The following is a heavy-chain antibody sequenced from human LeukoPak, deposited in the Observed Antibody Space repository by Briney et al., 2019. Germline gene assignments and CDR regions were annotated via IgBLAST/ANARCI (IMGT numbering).Heavy chain of an antibody. CDR1: GFTFSSYE. V-gene: IGHV3-48*03. J-gene: IGHJ4*02. D-gene: IGHD3-22*01. Sequence: GGSLRLSCAASGFTFSSYEMNWVRQAPGKGLEWVSYISSSGSTIYYADSVKGRFTISRDNAKNSLYLQMNSLRAEDTAVYYCARAPGHSSGIDYWGQGTLVTVSS. CDR2: ISSSGSTI. CDR3: ARAPGHSSGIDY.